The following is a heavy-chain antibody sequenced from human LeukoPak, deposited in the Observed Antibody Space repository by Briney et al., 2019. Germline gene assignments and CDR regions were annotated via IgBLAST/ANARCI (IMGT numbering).Heavy chain of an antibody. Sequence: DSVKVSCKASGYTFTSNGVTWVRQAPGQGLEWMGWISANNGYTNYAQKFQDRVTLTTDTSTSTAYMELRSLRSDDTAVYYCARGNSASEIYHYLNWFGPWGQGTLVTVSS. CDR1: GYTFTSNG. CDR3: ARGNSASEIYHYLNWFGP. D-gene: IGHD4-23*01. V-gene: IGHV1-18*04. CDR2: ISANNGYT. J-gene: IGHJ5*02.